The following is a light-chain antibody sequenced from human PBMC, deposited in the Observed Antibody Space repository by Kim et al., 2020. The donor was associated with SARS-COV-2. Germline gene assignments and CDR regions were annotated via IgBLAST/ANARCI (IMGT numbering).Light chain of an antibody. V-gene: IGKV3-20*01. J-gene: IGKJ1*01. CDR3: QQYNSAPKT. Sequence: SPVQRATRSCWASQSVSSNSLAWYQQKPGQPPKHLMYGASSRATGIPDRFSGSGSGTYFTLTISRLEPEDFAFYYCQQYNSAPKTFGQGTKVEIK. CDR1: QSVSSNS. CDR2: GAS.